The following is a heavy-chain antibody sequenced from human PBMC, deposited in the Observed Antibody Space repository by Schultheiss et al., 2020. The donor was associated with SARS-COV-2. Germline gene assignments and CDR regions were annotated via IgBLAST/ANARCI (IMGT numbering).Heavy chain of an antibody. CDR2: IKSKTDGGTT. V-gene: IGHV3-15*01. J-gene: IGHJ3*02. CDR1: GFTFSSYG. CDR3: TTVCRVVIPRDAFIS. D-gene: IGHD3-3*01. Sequence: GGSLRLSCAASGFTFSSYGMHWVRQAPGKGLEWVGRIKSKTDGGTTDYAAPVKGRFTISRDDSKNTLYLQMNSLKTEDTAVYYCTTVCRVVIPRDAFISGAKGQWSPSPQ.